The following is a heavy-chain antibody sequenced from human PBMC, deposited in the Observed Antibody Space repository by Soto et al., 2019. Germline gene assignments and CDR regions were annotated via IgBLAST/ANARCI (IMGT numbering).Heavy chain of an antibody. V-gene: IGHV2-5*01. CDR2: IYWNDDE. CDR3: AHSGYDPNGYYYGFFEY. D-gene: IGHD3-22*01. CDR1: GFSLSASGVG. Sequence: SGPTLVNPTQTLTLTCTFSGFSLSASGVGVGWIRQPPGKAPQWLALIYWNDDERYSPSLKSRLTITKDTSKNQVVLTMANMDPADTATYYCAHSGYDPNGYYYGFFEYWGQGIPVTVSS. J-gene: IGHJ4*02.